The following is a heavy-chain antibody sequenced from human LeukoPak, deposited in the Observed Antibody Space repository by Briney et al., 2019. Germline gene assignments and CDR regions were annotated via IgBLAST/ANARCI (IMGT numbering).Heavy chain of an antibody. CDR1: GGSFSGYY. CDR3: AISDSSAPRVAAFDI. Sequence: PSETLSLTCAVYGGSFSGYYWSWIRQPPGKGLEWIGEINHSGSTNYNPSLKSRVTISVDTSKNQFSLKLSSVTAADTAVYYCAISDSSAPRVAAFDIWGQGTMVTVSS. CDR2: INHSGST. V-gene: IGHV4-34*01. J-gene: IGHJ3*02. D-gene: IGHD6-25*01.